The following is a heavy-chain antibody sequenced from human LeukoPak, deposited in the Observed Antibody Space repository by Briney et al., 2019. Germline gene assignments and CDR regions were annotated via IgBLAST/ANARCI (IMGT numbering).Heavy chain of an antibody. CDR1: GYTFTSYG. Sequence: ASVKVSWKASGYTFTSYGISWVRQAPGQGLEWMGWISAYNGNTNYAQKLQGRVTMTTDTSTSTAYMELRSLRSDDTAVYYCARDGNNYYGSGSYYKGSPDFDYWGQGTLVTVSS. CDR3: ARDGNNYYGSGSYYKGSPDFDY. J-gene: IGHJ4*02. V-gene: IGHV1-18*01. D-gene: IGHD3-10*01. CDR2: ISAYNGNT.